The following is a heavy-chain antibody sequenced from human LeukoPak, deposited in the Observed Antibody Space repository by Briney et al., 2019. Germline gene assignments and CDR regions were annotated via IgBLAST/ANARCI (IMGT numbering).Heavy chain of an antibody. J-gene: IGHJ4*02. V-gene: IGHV3-7*04. D-gene: IGHD5-12*01. CDR1: GFTFSRYW. CDR2: IKKDGSGK. CDR3: ARDRLMPFGGNDC. Sequence: GGSLRLSCAVSGFTFSRYWMSWVRQAPGKGLEWVANIKKDGSGKYYVDYVKGRFTISRDNAKNSLYLQMNSLRAEDTAVYYCARDRLMPFGGNDCWGQGTLVTVSS.